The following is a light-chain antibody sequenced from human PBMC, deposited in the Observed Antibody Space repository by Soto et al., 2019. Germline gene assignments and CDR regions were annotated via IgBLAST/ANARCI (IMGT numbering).Light chain of an antibody. J-gene: IGKJ5*01. Sequence: DIQMTQSPSTLSASVGDRVTITCRASQSISSWLAWYQQKPEKAPKLLIYDASSLESGVPSRFSGSGSGTEFTLTISTLQTDDLASDYWQQYNSYPITFGQGTRLEIK. CDR1: QSISSW. CDR2: DAS. CDR3: QQYNSYPIT. V-gene: IGKV1-5*01.